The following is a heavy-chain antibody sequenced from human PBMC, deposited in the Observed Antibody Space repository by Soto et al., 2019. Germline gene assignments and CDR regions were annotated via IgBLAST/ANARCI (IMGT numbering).Heavy chain of an antibody. J-gene: IGHJ4*02. CDR2: IHHSGST. CDR1: GYSINSDNW. D-gene: IGHD5-18*01. Sequence: QVQLQESGPGLVKPSDTLSLTCDVSGYSINSDNWWGWIRQPPGKGLEWIGYIHHSGSTYYNPSLKSRVTMSVDTSKNQFSLKLTSVTAVDTAVYYCASKPNSLYYFAYCGQGTLGTVSS. CDR3: ASKPNSLYYFAY. V-gene: IGHV4-28*07.